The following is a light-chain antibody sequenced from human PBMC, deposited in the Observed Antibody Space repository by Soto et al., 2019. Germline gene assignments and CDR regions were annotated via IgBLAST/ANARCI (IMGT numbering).Light chain of an antibody. Sequence: QSALAQPRSVSGSPGQSVTVSCTGTSSDVGGYDFVSWYQQHPGKAPKLIIYDAHKRPSGVPDRFSGSKSGNTASLSISGLQTEDEADYYCCSYSGRRLQLFGIGTKVTVL. CDR1: SSDVGGYDF. V-gene: IGLV2-11*01. CDR3: CSYSGRRLQL. J-gene: IGLJ1*01. CDR2: DAH.